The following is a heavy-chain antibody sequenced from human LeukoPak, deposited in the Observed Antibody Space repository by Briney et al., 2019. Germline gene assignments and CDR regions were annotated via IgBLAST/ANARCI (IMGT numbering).Heavy chain of an antibody. CDR1: GFAVGSND. Sequence: PGGSLRLSCAASGFAVGSNDMSWVRQAPAKGLEWISVIYSGGTTYNADSVKGRFTVSRDNSKNTLYLQMNSLRADDTAVYYCARGPRGFDPWGQGTLVTVSS. V-gene: IGHV3-53*01. CDR2: IYSGGTT. J-gene: IGHJ5*02. CDR3: ARGPRGFDP.